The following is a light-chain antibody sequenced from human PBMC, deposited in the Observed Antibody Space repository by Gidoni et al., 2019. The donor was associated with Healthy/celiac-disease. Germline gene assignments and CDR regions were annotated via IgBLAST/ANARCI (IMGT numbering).Light chain of an antibody. Sequence: SVLTQPPSVPGAPGQRVTISCTGSSSNIGAGDDVHWYRQVPGTAPKLLLYGNSNRPSGVPDRFSGSKSGTSASLAITGLQAEDEADYYCQSYDSSLSGSVFGGGTKLTVL. V-gene: IGLV1-40*01. CDR1: SSNIGAGDD. CDR3: QSYDSSLSGSV. CDR2: GNS. J-gene: IGLJ3*02.